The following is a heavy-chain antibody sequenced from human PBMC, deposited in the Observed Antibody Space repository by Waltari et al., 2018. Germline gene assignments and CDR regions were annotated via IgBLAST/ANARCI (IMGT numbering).Heavy chain of an antibody. Sequence: QVQLQQWGAGLLKPSETLSLTCAVYGGSFSGYYWSWIRQPPGKGLDWIGEINHSENTNYNPSLKSRVTISVDTSKNQFSLKLSSVTAADTAVYYCARGGLKYYFDYWGQGTLVTVSS. CDR1: GGSFSGYY. CDR3: ARGGLKYYFDY. V-gene: IGHV4-34*01. J-gene: IGHJ4*02. CDR2: INHSENT.